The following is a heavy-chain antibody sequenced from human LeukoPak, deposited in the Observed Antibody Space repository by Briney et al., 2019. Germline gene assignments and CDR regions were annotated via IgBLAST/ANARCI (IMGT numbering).Heavy chain of an antibody. J-gene: IGHJ4*02. CDR3: ARLGAGSSGYDKAFDY. CDR1: GYSFTSYW. CDR2: IYPGDSDT. D-gene: IGHD3-22*01. V-gene: IGHV5-51*01. Sequence: GESLKISCKGSGYSFTSYWIGWVRQLPGKGLEWMGIIYPGDSDTRYSPSFQGQVTISADKSISTAYLQWSSLKASDTAMYYCARLGAGSSGYDKAFDYWGQGTLVTVSS.